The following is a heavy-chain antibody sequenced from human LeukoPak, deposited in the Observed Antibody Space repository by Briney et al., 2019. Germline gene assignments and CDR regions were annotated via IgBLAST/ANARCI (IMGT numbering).Heavy chain of an antibody. J-gene: IGHJ5*02. CDR3: ARDPSPYGSGIWFDP. CDR1: GFTFSRYS. Sequence: GGSLRLSCAASGFTFSRYSMNWVRQAPGKGLEWVSYISSSSTIYYADSVKGRFTISRDNAKNSLYLQMNSLRAEDTAVYYCARDPSPYGSGIWFDPWGQGTLVTVSS. CDR2: ISSSSTI. V-gene: IGHV3-48*01. D-gene: IGHD3-10*01.